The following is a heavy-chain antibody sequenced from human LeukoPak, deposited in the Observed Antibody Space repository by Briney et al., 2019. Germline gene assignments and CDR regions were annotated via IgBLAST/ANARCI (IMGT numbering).Heavy chain of an antibody. CDR1: GYTFTSNY. Sequence: ASVKVSCKAFGYTFTSNYMHWVRQAPGQGPEWMGVISPSGGSTTYAQKFQGRVTMTSDMSTSTVYMELSSLRSEDTAVYYCARSSGSYSSLFYMHVWGKGTTVTVSS. CDR2: ISPSGGST. J-gene: IGHJ6*03. V-gene: IGHV1-46*01. CDR3: ARSSGSYSSLFYMHV. D-gene: IGHD3-22*01.